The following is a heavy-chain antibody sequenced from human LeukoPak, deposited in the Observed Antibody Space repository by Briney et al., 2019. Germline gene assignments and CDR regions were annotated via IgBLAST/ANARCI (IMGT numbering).Heavy chain of an antibody. CDR2: INPNSGGT. Sequence: ASVKVSCKASGGTFSSYAINWVRQAPGQGLEWMGWINPNSGGTNYAQKFQGRVTMTRDTSISTAYMELSRLRSDDTAVYYCARAVRGVPFDYWGQGTLVTVSS. CDR3: ARAVRGVPFDY. V-gene: IGHV1-2*02. CDR1: GGTFSSYA. D-gene: IGHD3-10*01. J-gene: IGHJ4*02.